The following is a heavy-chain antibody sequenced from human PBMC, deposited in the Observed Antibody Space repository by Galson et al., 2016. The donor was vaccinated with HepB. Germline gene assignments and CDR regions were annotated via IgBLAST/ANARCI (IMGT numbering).Heavy chain of an antibody. CDR1: GFAFSSHW. Sequence: SLRLSCAASGFAFSSHWMHWVRQDLGKGLVWVSRITSDGTISNYADSMKGRFTISRDNAKNTLYLQMNSLRAEDTAVYFCVRDHSVVPTTAYNWFDPWGRGTLVTVSS. J-gene: IGHJ5*02. D-gene: IGHD4-23*01. V-gene: IGHV3-74*01. CDR3: VRDHSVVPTTAYNWFDP. CDR2: ITSDGTIS.